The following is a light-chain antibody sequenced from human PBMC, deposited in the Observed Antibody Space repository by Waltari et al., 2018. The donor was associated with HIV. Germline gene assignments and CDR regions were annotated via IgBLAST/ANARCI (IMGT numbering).Light chain of an antibody. Sequence: DIQMPQFPSSLSASTGDRVTITCRASQSIGSWLAWYQQKPGKAPKLLIYKASDLESGVPSRFSGRVSGTEFTLTISSLQPDDAATYYCQQYDTSSPTFGQGTKVEVK. V-gene: IGKV1-5*03. J-gene: IGKJ1*01. CDR2: KAS. CDR1: QSIGSW. CDR3: QQYDTSSPT.